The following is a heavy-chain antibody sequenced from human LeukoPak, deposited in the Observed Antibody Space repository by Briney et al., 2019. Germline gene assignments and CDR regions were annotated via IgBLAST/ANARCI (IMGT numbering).Heavy chain of an antibody. CDR2: IKQDGSEK. V-gene: IGHV3-7*01. J-gene: IGHJ4*02. Sequence: GGSLRLSCAASGFTFSNSWMSWVRQAPGKGLDWVANIKQDGSEKYYVDSVKGRFTISRDNAENSLYLQMNGLRAEDTAVYYCARGLYVGKWGQGTLVTVSS. CDR1: GFTFSNSW. CDR3: ARGLYVGK. D-gene: IGHD3-16*01.